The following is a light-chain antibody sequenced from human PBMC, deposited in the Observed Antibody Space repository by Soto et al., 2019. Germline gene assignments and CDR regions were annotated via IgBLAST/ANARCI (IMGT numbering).Light chain of an antibody. CDR1: SSDVGGYNY. V-gene: IGLV2-11*01. CDR2: DVT. CDR3: CSYAGSYTYV. J-gene: IGLJ1*01. Sequence: QSALTQPRSVSGSPGQSVTISCTGTSSDVGGYNYVSWYQQHPGKAPKVMIYDVTKRPSGVPDRFSGSTSGNTASLTISGLQAEDEADYYCCSYAGSYTYVFGTGTKVTVL.